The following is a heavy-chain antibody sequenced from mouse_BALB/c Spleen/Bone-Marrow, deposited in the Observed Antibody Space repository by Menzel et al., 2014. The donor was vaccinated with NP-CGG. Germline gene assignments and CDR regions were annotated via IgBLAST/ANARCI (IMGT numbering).Heavy chain of an antibody. D-gene: IGHD2-1*01. V-gene: IGHV5-6-3*01. J-gene: IGHJ2*01. CDR3: ARGNYGNYVDYFDY. CDR1: GFTFSSYG. CDR2: INSNGGST. Sequence: EVKLVESGGGLVQPGGSLKLSCAASGFTFSSYGMSWVRPTPDKRLGLVASINSNGGSTYYPDSVKGRFTISRDNAKNTLSLQMSSLKSEDTAMYYCARGNYGNYVDYFDYCGQGTTLTVSS.